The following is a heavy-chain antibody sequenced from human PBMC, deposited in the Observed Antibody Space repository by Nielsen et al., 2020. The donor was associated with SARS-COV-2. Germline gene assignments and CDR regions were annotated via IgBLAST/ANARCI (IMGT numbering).Heavy chain of an antibody. Sequence: GGSLRLSCAASGFTFSSYSMNWVRQAPGKGLEWVAVISYDGSNKYYADSVKGRFTISRDNSKNTLYLQMNSLRAEDTAVYYCAKDRDGGFDYWGQGTLVTVSS. CDR3: AKDRDGGFDY. CDR1: GFTFSSYS. CDR2: ISYDGSNK. J-gene: IGHJ4*02. V-gene: IGHV3-30*18. D-gene: IGHD3-10*01.